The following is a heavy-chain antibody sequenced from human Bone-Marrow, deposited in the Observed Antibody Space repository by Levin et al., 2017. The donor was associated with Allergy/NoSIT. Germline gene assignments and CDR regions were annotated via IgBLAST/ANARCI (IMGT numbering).Heavy chain of an antibody. J-gene: IGHJ4*02. CDR2: IKEDGSGT. V-gene: IGHV3-7*01. CDR3: ARWGGFYLDY. CDR1: GFTFSTYW. Sequence: SCAVSGFTFSTYWMSWVRQAPGKGLEWVANIKEDGSGTYYVDSVKGRFTISRDNAKNSLFLQMDSLRAEDTAVYYCARWGGFYLDYWGQGTLVTVSS. D-gene: IGHD3-3*01.